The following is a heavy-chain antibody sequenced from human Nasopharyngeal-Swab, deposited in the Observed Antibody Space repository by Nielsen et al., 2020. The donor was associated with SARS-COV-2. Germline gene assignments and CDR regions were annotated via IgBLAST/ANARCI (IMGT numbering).Heavy chain of an antibody. D-gene: IGHD6-13*01. CDR3: VISSSWYYFAY. J-gene: IGHJ4*02. CDR1: GASIAYRTAY. CDR2: IYYNGNT. Sequence: SETLSLTCTVSGASIAYRTAYWGWLRQPPANGLEGMGYIYYNGNTYQNPSLKSRLTISVDKSKNQFSLQLSSVTAADTAVYYCVISSSWYYFAYWTQGTQVTVSS. V-gene: IGHV4-39*01.